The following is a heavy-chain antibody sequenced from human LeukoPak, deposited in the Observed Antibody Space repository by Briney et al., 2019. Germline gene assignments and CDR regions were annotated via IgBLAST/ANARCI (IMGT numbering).Heavy chain of an antibody. Sequence: ASVKVSCKASGGTFSSYAISWVRQAPGQGLEWMGGIIPIFGTANYAQKFQGRVTITTDESTSTAYMELSSLRSEDTAVYYCATKKYDSSGYSPDYWGQGTLVTVSS. J-gene: IGHJ4*02. D-gene: IGHD3-22*01. CDR2: IIPIFGTA. CDR3: ATKKYDSSGYSPDY. V-gene: IGHV1-69*05. CDR1: GGTFSSYA.